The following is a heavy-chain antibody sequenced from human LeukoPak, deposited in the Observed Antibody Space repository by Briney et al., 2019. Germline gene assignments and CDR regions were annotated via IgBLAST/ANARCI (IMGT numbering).Heavy chain of an antibody. D-gene: IGHD4/OR15-4a*01. Sequence: GGSLRLSCAASGFTLTTHWMSWVRQAPGKGLEWVANINQDGSVKNYVDSVKGRFTISRDNAKNSLYLQMNGLRAEDTAVYYCAREQSYGDSFDYWGQGTLVTASS. CDR1: GFTLTTHW. V-gene: IGHV3-7*01. J-gene: IGHJ4*02. CDR3: AREQSYGDSFDY. CDR2: INQDGSVK.